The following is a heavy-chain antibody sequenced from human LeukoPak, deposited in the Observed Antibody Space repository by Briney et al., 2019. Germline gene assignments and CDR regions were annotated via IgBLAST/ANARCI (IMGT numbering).Heavy chain of an antibody. CDR3: ATYSVVPAAIDGPGAFDI. J-gene: IGHJ3*02. Sequence: SVKVSCKASGGTFSSYAISWVRQAPGQGLVWMGGIIPIFGTANYAQKFQGRVTITTDESTSTAYMELSSLRSEDTAVYYCATYSVVPAAIDGPGAFDIWGQGTMVAVSS. CDR2: IIPIFGTA. V-gene: IGHV1-69*05. CDR1: GGTFSSYA. D-gene: IGHD2-2*02.